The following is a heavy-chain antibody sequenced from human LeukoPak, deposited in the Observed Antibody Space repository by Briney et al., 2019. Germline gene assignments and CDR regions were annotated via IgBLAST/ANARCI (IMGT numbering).Heavy chain of an antibody. V-gene: IGHV3-23*01. CDR3: AKSTSPLDYFDY. CDR1: GFTFSDYY. J-gene: IGHJ4*02. Sequence: GGSLRLSCAASGFTFSDYYMSWVRQAPGKGLEWVSAISGSGGSTYYADSVKGRFTISRDNSKNTLYLQMNSLRAEDTAVYYCAKSTSPLDYFDYWGQGTLVTVSS. CDR2: ISGSGGST.